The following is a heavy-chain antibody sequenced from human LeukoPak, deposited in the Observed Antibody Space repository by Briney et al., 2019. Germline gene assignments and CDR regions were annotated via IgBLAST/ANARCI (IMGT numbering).Heavy chain of an antibody. CDR3: ARGSITGTTLS. CDR2: INHSGST. D-gene: IGHD1-7*01. CDR1: GGSFSGYY. Sequence: PSETLSLTCAVYGGSFSGYYWSWIRQPPGKGLEWIGEINHSGSTNYNPSLTSRVTISVDTSKNQFSLKLSSVTAADTAVYYCARGSITGTTLSWGQGTLVTVSS. J-gene: IGHJ5*02. V-gene: IGHV4-34*01.